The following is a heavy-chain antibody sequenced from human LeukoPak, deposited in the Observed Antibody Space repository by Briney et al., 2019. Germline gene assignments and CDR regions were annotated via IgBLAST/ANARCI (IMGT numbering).Heavy chain of an antibody. Sequence: GGSLRLSCAASGFTFSSYEMNWVRQAPGKGLEWVSYISSSGSTIYYADSVKGRFTISRDNAKNSLYLQMNSLGAEDTAVYYCARTVPIAAAGIFDYWGQGTLVTVSS. V-gene: IGHV3-48*03. CDR3: ARTVPIAAAGIFDY. CDR1: GFTFSSYE. CDR2: ISSSGSTI. D-gene: IGHD6-13*01. J-gene: IGHJ4*02.